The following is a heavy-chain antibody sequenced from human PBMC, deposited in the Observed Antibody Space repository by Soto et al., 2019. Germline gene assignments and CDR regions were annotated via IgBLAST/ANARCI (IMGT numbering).Heavy chain of an antibody. CDR1: GFTFNPYA. D-gene: IGHD6-13*01. CDR3: EKGFGISWQDSFDY. Sequence: EVQLLESGGGLAQPGGSLRLSCAASGFTFNPYAMNWVRQAPGKGLEWVSTIRGSGAGTYYADSVKGRSTISRDNSKNPLYLQMNSLRAEDTAVYFCEKGFGISWQDSFDYWGQGTLVTVSS. CDR2: IRGSGAGT. J-gene: IGHJ4*02. V-gene: IGHV3-23*01.